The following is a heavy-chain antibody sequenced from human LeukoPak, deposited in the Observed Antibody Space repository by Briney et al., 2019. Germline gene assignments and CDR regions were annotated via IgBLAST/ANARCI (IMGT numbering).Heavy chain of an antibody. J-gene: IGHJ3*01. CDR2: IRHDGIRQ. V-gene: IGHV3-7*01. D-gene: IGHD3-22*01. Sequence: GGSLRLSCAGSGFIFSKYWMTWVRQAPGKGLEWVANIRHDGIRQNYLDSVEGWFSISRDNAQNSLFLQMNNLRVEDTGIYYCVRDDDYERDDIWYDALDVWGPGTRVTVSS. CDR3: VRDDDYERDDIWYDALDV. CDR1: GFIFSKYW.